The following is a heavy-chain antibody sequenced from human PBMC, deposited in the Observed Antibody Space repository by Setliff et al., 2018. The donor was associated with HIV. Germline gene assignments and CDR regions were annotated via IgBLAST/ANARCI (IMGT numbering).Heavy chain of an antibody. D-gene: IGHD3-10*01. CDR3: TRRGADSYYPRPLDL. Sequence: PSETLSLTCTVSSGSVSRSDYYWGWIRQTPGKGLEWIGSIYWSGLTFYNPSLKSRVTISVDTSKNQFSLRLNSVTAADTAIYYCTRRGADSYYPRPLDLWGQGSPVTVSS. J-gene: IGHJ5*02. CDR1: SGSVSRSDYY. V-gene: IGHV4-39*07. CDR2: IYWSGLT.